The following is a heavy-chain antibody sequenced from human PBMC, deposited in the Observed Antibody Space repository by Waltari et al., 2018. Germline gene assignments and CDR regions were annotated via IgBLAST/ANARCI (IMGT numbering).Heavy chain of an antibody. Sequence: QITLKESGPTLVKPTQTLTLTCTFSGFSLSTSGVGVGWIRQPPGKALEWLAIIYWNDDKRYSPSLKSRLTITKDTSKNQVVLTMTNMDPVDTATYYCAHVVRRTFDYWGQGTLVTVSS. CDR3: AHVVRRTFDY. J-gene: IGHJ4*02. CDR1: GFSLSTSGVG. CDR2: IYWNDDK. V-gene: IGHV2-5*01. D-gene: IGHD4-17*01.